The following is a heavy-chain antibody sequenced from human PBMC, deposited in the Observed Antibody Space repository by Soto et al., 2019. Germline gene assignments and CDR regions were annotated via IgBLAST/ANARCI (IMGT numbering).Heavy chain of an antibody. Sequence: QVQLVQSGAEVKKPGASVKVSCKASGYTFTSYGISWVRQAPGQGLEWMGWSSAYNGNTNYAQKLQGRVTMTTDTSTSTAYMELRSLRSDDTAVYYCARDKKDIVVVVAATPNWFDPWGQGTLVTVSS. CDR1: GYTFTSYG. J-gene: IGHJ5*02. V-gene: IGHV1-18*01. CDR2: SSAYNGNT. CDR3: ARDKKDIVVVVAATPNWFDP. D-gene: IGHD2-15*01.